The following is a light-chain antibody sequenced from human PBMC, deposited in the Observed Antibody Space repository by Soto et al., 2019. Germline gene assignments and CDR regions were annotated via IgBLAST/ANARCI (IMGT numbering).Light chain of an antibody. V-gene: IGKV1-5*03. J-gene: IGKJ1*01. CDR1: QSISSW. CDR3: QQYSSYWT. CDR2: KAS. Sequence: EIQMTQSPSTLSASVGDRVTITCRASQSISSWLAGYQHKPAKAPKLLIHKASSLVSGLPSSFSGSGSGTEFTLTISSLQTDDFATYYCQQYSSYWTFGQGTKVEI.